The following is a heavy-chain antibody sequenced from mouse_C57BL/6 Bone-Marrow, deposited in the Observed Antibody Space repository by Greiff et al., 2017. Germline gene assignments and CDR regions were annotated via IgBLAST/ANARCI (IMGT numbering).Heavy chain of an antibody. D-gene: IGHD2-4*01. V-gene: IGHV1-22*01. J-gene: IGHJ4*01. CDR1: GYTFTDYN. CDR2: INPNNGGT. Sequence: VQLQQSGPELVKPGASVKMSCKASGYTFTDYNMHWVKQSHGKSLEWIGYINPNNGGTSYNQKFKGKAKLTVNKSSSTADMELRSLTSEDSAVYYCARFSYYEEGYARDYWGQGTSVTVSS. CDR3: ARFSYYEEGYARDY.